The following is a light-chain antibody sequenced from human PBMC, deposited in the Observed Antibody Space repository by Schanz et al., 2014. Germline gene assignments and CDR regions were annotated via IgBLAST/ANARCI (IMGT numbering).Light chain of an antibody. J-gene: IGKJ2*01. CDR1: QSISSKY. CDR2: GAS. CDR3: QHYCTTPTT. V-gene: IGKV3-20*01. Sequence: EIVLTQSPGTLSLSPGERATLSCRASQSISSKYFAWYQQRPGQAPRLLIYGASSRATGIPDRFSGSGSGTDFTLTISSLQAEDVAVYYCQHYCTTPTTFGQGTKLEI.